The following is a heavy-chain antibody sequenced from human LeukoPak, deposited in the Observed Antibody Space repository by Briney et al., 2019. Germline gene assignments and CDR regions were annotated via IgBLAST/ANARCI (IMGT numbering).Heavy chain of an antibody. V-gene: IGHV4-59*01. CDR2: IYYSGRT. J-gene: IGHJ4*02. Sequence: SETLSLTCTVSGGSISSYYWSWVRQPPGKGLEYIGYIYYSGRTHYNPSLKSRVTISVDTSKNQFSLSLSSVTAADTAVYYCARTPDRGGFDFWSQGMLVTVSS. CDR3: ARTPDRGGFDF. D-gene: IGHD3-10*01. CDR1: GGSISSYY.